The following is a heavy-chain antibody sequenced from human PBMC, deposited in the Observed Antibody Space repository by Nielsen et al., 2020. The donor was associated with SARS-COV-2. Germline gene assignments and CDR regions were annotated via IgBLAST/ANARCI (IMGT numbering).Heavy chain of an antibody. CDR1: GDSISSYY. V-gene: IGHV4-59*12. CDR2: IYYSGST. D-gene: IGHD2-2*02. Sequence: SETLSLTCTVSGDSISSYYWSWIRQPPGKGLEWIGYIYYSGSTNYNPSLKSRVTISVDTSKNQFSLKLSSVTAADTAVYYCAISPYMGLDYWGQGTLVTVSS. CDR3: AISPYMGLDY. J-gene: IGHJ4*02.